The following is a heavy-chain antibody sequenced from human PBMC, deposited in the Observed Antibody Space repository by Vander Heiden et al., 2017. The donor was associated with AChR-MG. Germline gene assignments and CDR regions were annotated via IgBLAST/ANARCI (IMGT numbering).Heavy chain of an antibody. D-gene: IGHD6-13*01. CDR3: ARDLWGIAAAGYDY. J-gene: IGHJ4*02. V-gene: IGHV3-30-3*01. CDR1: GFTFSSYA. Sequence: QVQLVESGGGVVQPGRSLRLSWAASGFTFSSYAMHWVRQAPGKGLEWVAVISYDGSNKYYADSVKGRFTISRDNSKNTLYLQMNSLRAEDTAVYYCARDLWGIAAAGYDYWGQGTLVTVSS. CDR2: ISYDGSNK.